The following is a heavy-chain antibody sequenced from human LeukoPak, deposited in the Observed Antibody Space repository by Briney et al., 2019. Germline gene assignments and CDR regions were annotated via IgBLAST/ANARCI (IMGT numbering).Heavy chain of an antibody. J-gene: IGHJ5*02. V-gene: IGHV3-23*01. CDR2: ISGSGGST. D-gene: IGHD3/OR15-3a*01. Sequence: GGSLRLSCAASGFTFSSYAMSWVRQAPGKGLEWVSAISGSGGSTYYADSVKGRFTISRDNSKNTLYLQMNSLRAEDTAVYYCAKDFGPSWLDRNWFDPWGQGTLVTVSS. CDR1: GFTFSSYA. CDR3: AKDFGPSWLDRNWFDP.